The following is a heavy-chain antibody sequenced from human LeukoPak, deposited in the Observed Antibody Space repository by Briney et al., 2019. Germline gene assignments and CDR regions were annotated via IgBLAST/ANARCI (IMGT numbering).Heavy chain of an antibody. CDR1: GFTFSSYE. CDR3: ARDGEQQWLVRHYYYGMDV. D-gene: IGHD6-19*01. J-gene: IGHJ6*02. Sequence: RSGGSLRLSCAASGFTFSSYEMNWVRQAPGKGLEWVSYISSSGSTIYYADSVKGRFTISGDNAKNSLYLQMNSLRAEDTAVYYCARDGEQQWLVRHYYYGMDVWGQGTTVTVSS. V-gene: IGHV3-48*03. CDR2: ISSSGSTI.